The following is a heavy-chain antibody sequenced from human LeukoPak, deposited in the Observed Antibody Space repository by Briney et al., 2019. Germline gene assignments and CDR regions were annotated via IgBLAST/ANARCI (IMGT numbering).Heavy chain of an antibody. D-gene: IGHD2-8*01. Sequence: PGGSLRLSCAASGFTVSSYVMTWVRQAPGKGLEWVSGISGSGDSTYYADSVKGRFTISRDNSKNTLYLQMNSLRAEDTAVYYCAKVLMVYAVFDYWGQGTLVTVSS. J-gene: IGHJ4*02. CDR1: GFTVSSYV. V-gene: IGHV3-23*01. CDR3: AKVLMVYAVFDY. CDR2: ISGSGDST.